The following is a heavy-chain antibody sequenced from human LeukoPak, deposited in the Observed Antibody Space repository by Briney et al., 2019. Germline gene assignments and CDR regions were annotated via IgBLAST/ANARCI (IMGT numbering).Heavy chain of an antibody. CDR1: GYMFNIYG. V-gene: IGHV1-18*01. CDR2: TSVNNGDT. Sequence: GASVKVSCKASGYMFNIYGISWVRQAPGQGLEWMAWTSVNNGDTKYGQKFQGRVTVTTDTSMSTVYLELRRLRPDDTAVYYCVRDQYLNVMTGFDDWGQGTLVTVSS. CDR3: VRDQYLNVMTGFDD. D-gene: IGHD3-9*01. J-gene: IGHJ4*02.